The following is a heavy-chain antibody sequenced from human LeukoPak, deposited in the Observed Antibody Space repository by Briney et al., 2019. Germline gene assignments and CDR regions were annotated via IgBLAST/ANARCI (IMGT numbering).Heavy chain of an antibody. CDR3: AKPLREYYDILSGTVFDY. CDR2: ISWNSGSI. Sequence: PGRSLRLSCAASGFTFDDYAMHWVRQAPGKGLEWVSGISWNSGSIGYADSVKGRFTISRDNAKNSPYLQMNSLRAEDTALYYCAKPLREYYDILSGTVFDYWGQETRVTVS. J-gene: IGHJ4*02. D-gene: IGHD3-9*01. V-gene: IGHV3-9*01. CDR1: GFTFDDYA.